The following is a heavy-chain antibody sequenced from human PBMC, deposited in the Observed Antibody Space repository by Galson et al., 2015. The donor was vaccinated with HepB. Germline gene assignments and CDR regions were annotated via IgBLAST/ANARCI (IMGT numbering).Heavy chain of an antibody. V-gene: IGHV3-30*03. CDR1: GFSFSSYA. D-gene: IGHD2-15*01. Sequence: SLRLSCAASGFSFSSYAMHWVRQAPGKGLEWVAVISFDGSNKSYLDSVRGRFTISRDNSKNTLYLQMDNVTPEDTALYYCARDEDPGFLLLHTSGTFDIWGQGTMVSVSS. CDR3: ARDEDPGFLLLHTSGTFDI. J-gene: IGHJ3*02. CDR2: ISFDGSNK.